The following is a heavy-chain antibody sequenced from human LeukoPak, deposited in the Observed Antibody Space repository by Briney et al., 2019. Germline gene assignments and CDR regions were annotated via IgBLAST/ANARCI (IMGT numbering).Heavy chain of an antibody. V-gene: IGHV3-7*01. Sequence: PGGSLRLSCAASGFTFSSYGMHWVRQAPGKGLEWVANIKQDGSEKYYVDSVKGRFTISRDNAKNSLYLQMNSLRAEDTAVYYCARDSSGWYTDYWGQGTLVTVSS. D-gene: IGHD6-19*01. J-gene: IGHJ4*02. CDR2: IKQDGSEK. CDR3: ARDSSGWYTDY. CDR1: GFTFSSYG.